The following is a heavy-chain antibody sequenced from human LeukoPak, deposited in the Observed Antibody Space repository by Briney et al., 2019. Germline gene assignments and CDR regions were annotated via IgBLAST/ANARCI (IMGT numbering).Heavy chain of an antibody. J-gene: IGHJ4*02. CDR2: IWYDGSNK. D-gene: IGHD2-2*01. V-gene: IGHV3-33*01. Sequence: GGSLRLSCAASGFTFSSYGMHWVRQAPGKGLEWVAVIWYDGSNKYYADSVKGRFTISRDNSKNTLYLQMNSLRAEDTAVHYCARVRGGYCSSTSCYAIDYWGQGTLVTVSS. CDR1: GFTFSSYG. CDR3: ARVRGGYCSSTSCYAIDY.